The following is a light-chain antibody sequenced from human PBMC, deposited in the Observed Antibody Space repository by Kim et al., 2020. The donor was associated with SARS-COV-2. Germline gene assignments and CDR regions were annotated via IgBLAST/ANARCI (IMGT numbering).Light chain of an antibody. CDR3: QHYNGYSQT. V-gene: IGKV1-5*01. Sequence: ASVGDRVTITCRASQSISGWLAWYQQKPGKAPKLLMYDVSSLESGVPSRFSGSGSGTDFTLTISSLQPDDFATYYCQHYNGYSQTFGKGTKVDIK. CDR1: QSISGW. CDR2: DVS. J-gene: IGKJ1*01.